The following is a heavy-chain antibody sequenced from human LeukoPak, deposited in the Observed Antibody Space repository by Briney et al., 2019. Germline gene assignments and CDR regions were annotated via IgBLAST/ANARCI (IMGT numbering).Heavy chain of an antibody. J-gene: IGHJ3*02. CDR3: XKDMGRIVRAFDI. CDR1: GFTFDDYA. Sequence: GGSLRLSCAASGFTFDDYAMHWVRQAPGKGLEWVSHISWDSDTIDYADSVKGRFTVSRDNAKNSPYLQMNSLRADDTALYFXXKDMGRIVRAFDIWGQGTMVTVSS. CDR2: ISWDSDTI. V-gene: IGHV3-9*01. D-gene: IGHD3-22*01.